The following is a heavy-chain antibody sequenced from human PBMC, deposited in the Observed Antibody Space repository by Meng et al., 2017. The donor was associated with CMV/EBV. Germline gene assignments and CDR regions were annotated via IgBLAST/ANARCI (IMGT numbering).Heavy chain of an antibody. CDR2: IIPILGIA. CDR3: ARDRGLYSVAATNLIHYFDY. Sequence: SVKVSCKASGGTFSSYTISWVRQAPGQGLEWMGRIIPILGIANYAQKFQGRVTITTDESTSTAYMELSSLRSEDTAVYYCARDRGLYSVAATNLIHYFDYWGQGTLVTVSS. J-gene: IGHJ4*02. D-gene: IGHD2-15*01. CDR1: GGTFSSYT. V-gene: IGHV1-69*16.